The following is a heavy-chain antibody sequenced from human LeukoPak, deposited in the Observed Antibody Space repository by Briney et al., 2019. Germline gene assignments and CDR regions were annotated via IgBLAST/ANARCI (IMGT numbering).Heavy chain of an antibody. D-gene: IGHD5-24*01. CDR2: IRYDGSNK. CDR1: GFTFSSYG. J-gene: IGHJ6*03. V-gene: IGHV3-30*02. Sequence: GGSLRLSCAASGFTFSSYGMHWVRQAPGKGLEWVAFIRYDGSNKYYADSVKGRFTISRDNSKNTLYLQMNSLRAEDTAVYYCAKDGTHGGYNSYYYMDVWGKGTTVTVSS. CDR3: AKDGTHGGYNSYYYMDV.